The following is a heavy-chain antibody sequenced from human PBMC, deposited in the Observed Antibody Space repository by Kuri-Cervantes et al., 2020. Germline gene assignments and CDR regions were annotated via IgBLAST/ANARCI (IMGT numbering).Heavy chain of an antibody. V-gene: IGHV3-48*01. CDR1: GFTFSEYG. CDR2: ISKSATSSSSI. Sequence: GESLKISCATSGFTFSEYGMDWVRQAPGKGLEWVSYISKSATSSSSIYYADSVKGRFTISRDDAKNSLCLQMNSLRAEDTAVYYCATTGGVLEYWGQGTLVTVSS. D-gene: IGHD2-8*02. CDR3: ATTGGVLEY. J-gene: IGHJ4*02.